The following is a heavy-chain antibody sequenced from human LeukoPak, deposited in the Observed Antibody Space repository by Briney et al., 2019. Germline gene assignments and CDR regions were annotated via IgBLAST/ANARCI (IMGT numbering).Heavy chain of an antibody. CDR2: INHSGST. D-gene: IGHD2-15*01. CDR1: GGSFSGYY. Sequence: SETLSLTCAVYGGSFSGYYWSWIRQPPGKGLEWIGEINHSGSTNYNPSLKSRVTISVDTSKNQFSLKLSSVTAADMAVYYCARGVVVVVAATPILRWFDPWGQGTLVTVSS. CDR3: ARGVVVVVAATPILRWFDP. J-gene: IGHJ5*02. V-gene: IGHV4-34*01.